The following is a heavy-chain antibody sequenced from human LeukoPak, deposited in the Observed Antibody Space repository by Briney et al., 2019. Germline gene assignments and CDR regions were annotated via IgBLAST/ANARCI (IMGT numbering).Heavy chain of an antibody. CDR1: EFPFGKAW. Sequence: GGPLGLSGAVSEFPFGKAWMSWVGKPPWRGREGFGRIKSKTDGGTTDYAAPVKGRFTISRDDSKNTLYLQMNSLKTEDTAVYYCTSVGFGPYYFDNWGQGTLVTVSS. CDR3: TSVGFGPYYFDN. CDR2: IKSKTDGGTT. V-gene: IGHV3-15*01. D-gene: IGHD3-10*01. J-gene: IGHJ4*02.